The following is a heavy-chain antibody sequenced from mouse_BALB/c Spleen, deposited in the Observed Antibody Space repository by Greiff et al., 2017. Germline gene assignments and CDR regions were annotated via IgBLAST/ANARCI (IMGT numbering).Heavy chain of an antibody. CDR2: FYPGDGDT. CDR3: ARNYRYDRSYYAMDF. CDR1: GYAFSSYW. J-gene: IGHJ4*01. Sequence: VQLQQSGAELVRPGSSVKISCKASGYAFSSYWMNWVKQRPGQGLEWIGQFYPGDGDTNYNGKFKGKATLTADKSSSTAYMQLSSLTSEDSAVYFCARNYRYDRSYYAMDFWGQGTSVTVSS. D-gene: IGHD2-14*01. V-gene: IGHV1-80*01.